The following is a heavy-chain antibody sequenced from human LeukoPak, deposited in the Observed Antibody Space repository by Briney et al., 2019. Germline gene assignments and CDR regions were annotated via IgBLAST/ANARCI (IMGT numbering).Heavy chain of an antibody. CDR1: GFTFGSYW. CDR2: INEDGSEK. CDR3: ARYRGYSGYERMDY. V-gene: IGHV3-7*01. J-gene: IGHJ4*02. Sequence: GGSLRLSCAASGFTFGSYWMSWVRQAPGKGLEWVANINEDGSEKYYVDSVKGRFTISRDNAKNSLYLQMNSLRAEDTAVYYCARYRGYSGYERMDYWGQGTLVIVSS. D-gene: IGHD5-12*01.